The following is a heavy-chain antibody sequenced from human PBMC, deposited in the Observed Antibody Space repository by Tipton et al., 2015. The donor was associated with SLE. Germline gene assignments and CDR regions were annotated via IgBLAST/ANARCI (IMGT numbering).Heavy chain of an antibody. CDR2: ITRSSNLI. D-gene: IGHD1/OR15-1a*01. J-gene: IGHJ6*03. CDR1: EFTFSTYT. Sequence: SLRLSCEASEFTFSTYTMAWVRQAPGTGLEWVSSITRSSNLILYGDSVRGRFTISRDNAKNSLYLQMDDLRAEDTAIYYCARASPGTFYMDVWGKGTTVTVSS. CDR3: ARASPGTFYMDV. V-gene: IGHV3-21*01.